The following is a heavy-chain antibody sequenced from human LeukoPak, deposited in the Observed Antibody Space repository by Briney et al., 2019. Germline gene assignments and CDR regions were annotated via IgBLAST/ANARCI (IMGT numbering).Heavy chain of an antibody. CDR2: IYYTGAT. CDR3: ARLRSTAIES. D-gene: IGHD6-13*01. CDR1: GGSISSYY. J-gene: IGHJ4*02. Sequence: SETLSLTCTVSGGSISSYYWTWIRQPPGKGLEWIGYIYYTGATSYNPSLKSRVTISADTSKNQFSLKVSSVTAADTAVYYCARLRSTAIESWGQGTLVTVSS. V-gene: IGHV4-59*01.